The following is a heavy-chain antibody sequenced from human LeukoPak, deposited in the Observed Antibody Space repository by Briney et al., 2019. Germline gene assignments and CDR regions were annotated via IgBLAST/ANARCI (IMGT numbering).Heavy chain of an antibody. Sequence: GGSLRLSCAASGFTFSNYAMHWVRQAPGKGLEYVSAISGNGGRTYYANCVKGRFTISRDNSKNMVYLQMGSLRADDVAVYYCTRDLNLDYWGQGALVTVSS. CDR3: TRDLNLDY. CDR1: GFTFSNYA. J-gene: IGHJ4*02. V-gene: IGHV3-64*01. CDR2: ISGNGGRT.